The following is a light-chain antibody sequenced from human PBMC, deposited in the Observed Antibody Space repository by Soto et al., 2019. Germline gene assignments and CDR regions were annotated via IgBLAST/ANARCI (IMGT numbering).Light chain of an antibody. V-gene: IGKV3-20*01. CDR3: PQYGSSPWT. CDR1: QSASSDF. CDR2: GAS. J-gene: IGKJ1*01. Sequence: EIVLTQSPGTLSLSPGERATLSCRASQSASSDFFAWYQQKPGQPPRLLIYGASTRATGLPDRFSGSGSGTAFTLIISRLEPEDIGMYYCPQYGSSPWTFGQGSKVEIK.